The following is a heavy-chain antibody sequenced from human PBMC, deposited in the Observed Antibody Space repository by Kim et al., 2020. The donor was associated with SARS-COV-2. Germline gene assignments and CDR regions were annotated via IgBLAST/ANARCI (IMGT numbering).Heavy chain of an antibody. V-gene: IGHV6-1*01. D-gene: IGHD6-19*01. Sequence: SQTLSLTCAISGDSVSSNSAAWNWIRQSPSGGLGWLGKTYYRSKWYNTYAVSVKSRITINPDTSKNQFSLQLDSVTPVDTAVYFCAREGGGWSTNYFFDYWGQGTPVTVSS. CDR3: AREGGGWSTNYFFDY. CDR1: GDSVSSNSAA. CDR2: TYYRSKWYN. J-gene: IGHJ4*02.